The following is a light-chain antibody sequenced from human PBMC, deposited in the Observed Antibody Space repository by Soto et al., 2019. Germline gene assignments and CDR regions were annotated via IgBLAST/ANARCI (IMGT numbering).Light chain of an antibody. J-gene: IGKJ1*01. CDR1: QTVNSD. Sequence: EIVLTQSPVTLSASPGESATLSCRASQTVNSDLAWDQQKPGHAPRLLIYGAYIRAVCIPARFTGSGSGADFTLTIRSLQSEDFALCFSQQYTGSPRPFGQGNQVDIK. CDR3: QQYTGSPRP. V-gene: IGKV3-15*01. CDR2: GAY.